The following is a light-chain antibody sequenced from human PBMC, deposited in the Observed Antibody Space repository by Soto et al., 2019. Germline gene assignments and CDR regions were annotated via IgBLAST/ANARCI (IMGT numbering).Light chain of an antibody. CDR1: QSVLYNSNNKNY. Sequence: DIVMTQSPDSLAVSLGERATINCKSSQSVLYNSNNKNYLAWYQQQPGQPPKLLIYWASTRESGVPDRFSGSGSGTDFTLTISSLQAEDVAVYYCQQYYSTPLTFGGGTKVDIK. CDR3: QQYYSTPLT. V-gene: IGKV4-1*01. J-gene: IGKJ4*01. CDR2: WAS.